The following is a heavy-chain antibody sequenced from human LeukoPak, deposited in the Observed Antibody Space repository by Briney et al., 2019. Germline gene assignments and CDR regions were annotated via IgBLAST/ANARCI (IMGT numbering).Heavy chain of an antibody. D-gene: IGHD3-22*01. V-gene: IGHV1-3*01. Sequence: ASVKVSCKASGYTFTSYAMHWVRQAPGQRLEWMGWINAGNGNTKYSQKFQGRVTITRDTSASTAYMELRSLRSDDTAVYYCARAGSGYSFDIWGQGTMVTVSS. CDR3: ARAGSGYSFDI. CDR1: GYTFTSYA. J-gene: IGHJ3*02. CDR2: INAGNGNT.